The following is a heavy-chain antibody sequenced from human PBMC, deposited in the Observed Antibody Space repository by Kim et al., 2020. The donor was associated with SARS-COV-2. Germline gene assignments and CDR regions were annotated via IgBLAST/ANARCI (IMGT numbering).Heavy chain of an antibody. Sequence: ASVKVSCKASGYTFTSYHIHWVRQAPGQGLEYMGIIFASGGSTGYAPRFQGRVSMTRDTSTSTVYMELSSLTSDDTAVYYCAREPPNAGLFDYWGQGTPVTVSS. J-gene: IGHJ4*02. CDR2: IFASGGST. CDR3: AREPPNAGLFDY. V-gene: IGHV1-46*01. CDR1: GYTFTSYH.